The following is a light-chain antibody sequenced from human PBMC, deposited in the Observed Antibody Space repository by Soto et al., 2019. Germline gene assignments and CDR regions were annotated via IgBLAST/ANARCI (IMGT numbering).Light chain of an antibody. J-gene: IGKJ1*01. CDR3: QQYDNWPWT. Sequence: EIVMTQSPATLSVSPGGRATLSCRASQNISDTLAWYQQKPGQAPRLLIHGASTRAPGFPARFSGSGSGTDFTLTISSLQFEDFAVYYCQQYDNWPWTFGQGTKVEIK. CDR1: QNISDT. CDR2: GAS. V-gene: IGKV3-15*01.